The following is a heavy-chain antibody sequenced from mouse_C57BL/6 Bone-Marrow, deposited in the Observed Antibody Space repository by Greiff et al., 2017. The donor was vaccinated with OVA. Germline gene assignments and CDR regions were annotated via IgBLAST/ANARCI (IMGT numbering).Heavy chain of an antibody. CDR3: ATYYYGSSYGVAY. CDR2: IHPNSGST. J-gene: IGHJ3*01. CDR1: GYTFTSYW. D-gene: IGHD1-1*01. V-gene: IGHV1-64*01. Sequence: VQLQQSGAELVKPGASVKLSCKASGYTFTSYWMHWVKQRPGQGLEWIGMIHPNSGSTNYNEKFKSKATLTVDKSSSTAYMQLSSLTSEDSAVYYCATYYYGSSYGVAYWGQGTLVTVSA.